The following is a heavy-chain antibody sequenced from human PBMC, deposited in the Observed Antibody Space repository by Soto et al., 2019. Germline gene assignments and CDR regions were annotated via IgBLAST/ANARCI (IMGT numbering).Heavy chain of an antibody. CDR2: IIRIFGTP. Sequence: QVQLVQSGAEVKKPGSSVKVSCKASGGTFSSYAINWVRQAPGQGLEWMGGIIRIFGTPDYAQRFQGRVTITAYESTSTAYMELSSLRSEDTAVYYCARQGSNEYYYYGMDVWGPGTTVTVSS. J-gene: IGHJ6*02. V-gene: IGHV1-69*12. D-gene: IGHD3-10*01. CDR3: ARQGSNEYYYYGMDV. CDR1: GGTFSSYA.